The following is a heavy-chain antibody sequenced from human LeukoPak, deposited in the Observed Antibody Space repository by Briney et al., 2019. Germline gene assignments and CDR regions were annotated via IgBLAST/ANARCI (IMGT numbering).Heavy chain of an antibody. Sequence: SETLSLTCAVYGGSFSGYYWSWIRQPPGKGLKWIGEINHSGSTNYNPSLKSRVAISVDTSKNQFSLKLSSVTAADTAVYYCARGDTVAARPGRFDYWGQGTLVTVSS. CDR1: GGSFSGYY. CDR3: ARGDTVAARPGRFDY. V-gene: IGHV4-34*01. CDR2: INHSGST. D-gene: IGHD6-6*01. J-gene: IGHJ4*02.